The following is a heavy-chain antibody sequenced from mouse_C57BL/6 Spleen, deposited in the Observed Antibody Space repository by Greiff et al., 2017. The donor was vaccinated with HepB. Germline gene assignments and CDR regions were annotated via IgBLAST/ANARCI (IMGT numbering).Heavy chain of an antibody. CDR3: ARYNYGSSWNWYFDV. CDR1: GYSITSDY. CDR2: ISYSGST. V-gene: IGHV3-8*01. Sequence: VQLKESGPGLAKPSQTLSLTCSVTGYSITSDYWNWIRKFPGNKLEYMGYISYSGSTYYNPSLKSRISITRDTSKNQYYLQLNSVTTEDTATYYCARYNYGSSWNWYFDVWGTGTTVTVSS. D-gene: IGHD1-1*01. J-gene: IGHJ1*03.